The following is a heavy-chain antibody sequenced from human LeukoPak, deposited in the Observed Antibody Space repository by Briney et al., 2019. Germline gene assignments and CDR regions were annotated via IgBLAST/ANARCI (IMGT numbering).Heavy chain of an antibody. Sequence: SETLSLTCSVSGDSMSSYYWNWIRQPPGKGLEWIGYIYYSGSTYYNPSLKSRVTISVDTSKNQFSLKLSSVTAADTAVYYCARGGGGYQFDPWGKGTLVTVSS. CDR1: GDSMSSYY. CDR3: ARGGGGYQFDP. J-gene: IGHJ5*02. V-gene: IGHV4-59*08. CDR2: IYYSGST. D-gene: IGHD3-16*01.